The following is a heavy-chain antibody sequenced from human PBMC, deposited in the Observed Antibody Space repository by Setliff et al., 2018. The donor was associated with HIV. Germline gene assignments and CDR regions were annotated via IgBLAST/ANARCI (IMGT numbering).Heavy chain of an antibody. CDR3: ARGFSGDYLFTGYLDV. Sequence: PSETLSLTCAVYGGSFSGFYWNWIRQAPGKGLEWIEEINHSRRTKYNPSLKSRVTISVDTSKNQFSLKLSSVTAADTAFYYCARGFSGDYLFTGYLDVWGKGTTVTVSS. CDR1: GGSFSGFY. V-gene: IGHV4-34*01. CDR2: INHSRRT. J-gene: IGHJ6*03. D-gene: IGHD3-22*01.